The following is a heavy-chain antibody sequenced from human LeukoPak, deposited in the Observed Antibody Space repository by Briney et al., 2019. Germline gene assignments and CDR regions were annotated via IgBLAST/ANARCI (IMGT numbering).Heavy chain of an antibody. V-gene: IGHV4-39*01. CDR2: IYYSGST. J-gene: IGHJ4*02. D-gene: IGHD3-22*01. Sequence: PSETLSLTCTVSGGSISTSSYYWGWIRQPPGKGLEWIGCIYYSGSTYDNPSLKSRVTISVGTSKNQVSLKLRSVTAADTALYYCARLLYDRSGYYYFDYWGQGTLVTVSS. CDR1: GGSISTSSYY. CDR3: ARLLYDRSGYYYFDY.